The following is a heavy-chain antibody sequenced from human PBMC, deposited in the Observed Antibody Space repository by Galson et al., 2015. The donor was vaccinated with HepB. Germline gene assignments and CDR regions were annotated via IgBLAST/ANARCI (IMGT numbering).Heavy chain of an antibody. J-gene: IGHJ6*03. V-gene: IGHV1-69*13. Sequence: SVKVSCKASGGTFSSYVISWVRQAPGQGLEWMGGIVPISGTAKYAQKFQDRVTITADESTSTAYMEMSGLRSEDTAVYYCARLGYCSSSSCYHYYYYMDVWGKGTTVTVSS. D-gene: IGHD2-2*01. CDR2: IVPISGTA. CDR3: ARLGYCSSSSCYHYYYYMDV. CDR1: GGTFSSYV.